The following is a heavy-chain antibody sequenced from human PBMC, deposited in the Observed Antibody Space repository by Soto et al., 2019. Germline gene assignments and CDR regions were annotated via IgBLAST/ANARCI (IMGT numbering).Heavy chain of an antibody. Sequence: QVQLQESGPGLVKPSQTLSLTCTVSGGSISSGGYYWSWIRQHPGKGLEWIGYIYYSGSTYYNPSPTSRVTLSVDTSKNQYSLKLSSVTAADTAVYYCARAGYYGSGSYNYWGQGTLVTVSS. J-gene: IGHJ4*02. D-gene: IGHD3-10*01. CDR2: IYYSGST. CDR3: ARAGYYGSGSYNY. V-gene: IGHV4-31*03. CDR1: GGSISSGGYY.